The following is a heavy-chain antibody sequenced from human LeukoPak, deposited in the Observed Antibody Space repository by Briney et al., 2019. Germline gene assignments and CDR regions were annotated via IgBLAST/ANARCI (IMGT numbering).Heavy chain of an antibody. CDR2: THNSGST. Sequence: SETLSLTCTVSSGSISSGGYYWTWIRQHPGKGLEWIGFTHNSGSTYYNPSLKSRVTISLDTSKNQFSLNLSSVTAADTAVYYCAVYYYGPWGQGTLVTVSS. CDR3: AVYYYGP. V-gene: IGHV4-31*03. CDR1: SGSISSGGYY. D-gene: IGHD3-10*01. J-gene: IGHJ4*02.